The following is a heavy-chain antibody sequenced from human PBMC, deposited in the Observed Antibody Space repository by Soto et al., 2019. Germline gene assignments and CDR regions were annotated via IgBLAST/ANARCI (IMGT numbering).Heavy chain of an antibody. D-gene: IGHD3-3*01. CDR3: ARGTQTIRAVPGPPDY. Sequence: NPSETLSLTCAVYGGSFSGYYWSWIRQPPGKGLEWIGEINHSGSTNYNPSLKSRVTISVDTSKNQFSLKLSSVTAADTAVYYCARGTQTIRAVPGPPDYWGQGTLVTGSS. CDR1: GGSFSGYY. J-gene: IGHJ4*02. CDR2: INHSGST. V-gene: IGHV4-34*01.